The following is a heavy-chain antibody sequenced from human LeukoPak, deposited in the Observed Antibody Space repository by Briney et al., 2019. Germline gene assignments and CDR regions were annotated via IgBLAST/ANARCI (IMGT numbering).Heavy chain of an antibody. V-gene: IGHV1-69*13. Sequence: SVKVSCKASGGTFSSYAISWVRQAPEQGLEWMGGIIPIFGTANYAQKFQGRVTITADESTSTAYMELSSLRSEDTAVYYCAAGGVVAATYYFDYWGQGTLVTASS. CDR2: IIPIFGTA. D-gene: IGHD2-15*01. CDR3: AAGGVVAATYYFDY. CDR1: GGTFSSYA. J-gene: IGHJ4*02.